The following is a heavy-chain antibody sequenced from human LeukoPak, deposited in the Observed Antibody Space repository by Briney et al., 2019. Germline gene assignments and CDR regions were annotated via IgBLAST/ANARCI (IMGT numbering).Heavy chain of an antibody. CDR3: ARDGCTNGVCYTSRNTDY. V-gene: IGHV3-33*01. CDR1: GITFSNYG. J-gene: IGHJ4*02. D-gene: IGHD2-8*01. Sequence: GGSLRLSCAASGITFSNYGMHWVRQAPGKGLEWVAVIWYDGSNKYYADSVKGRFTISRDNSKNTLYLQMNSLRAEDTAVYYCARDGCTNGVCYTSRNTDYWGQGTLVTVSS. CDR2: IWYDGSNK.